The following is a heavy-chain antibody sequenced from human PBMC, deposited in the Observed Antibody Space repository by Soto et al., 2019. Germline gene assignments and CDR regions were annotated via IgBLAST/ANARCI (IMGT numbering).Heavy chain of an antibody. CDR1: GGSISSSSYY. V-gene: IGHV4-39*01. Sequence: SETLSLTCTVSGGSISSSSYYWGWIRQPPGKWLEWIGSIYYGGSTFYNPSLKSRVTISVDRSKNQFSLKLSSVTAADTAVYYCARQGENYYGAGSYYTFNWFDPWGQGTPVTVYS. CDR3: ARQGENYYGAGSYYTFNWFDP. D-gene: IGHD3-10*01. CDR2: IYYGGST. J-gene: IGHJ5*02.